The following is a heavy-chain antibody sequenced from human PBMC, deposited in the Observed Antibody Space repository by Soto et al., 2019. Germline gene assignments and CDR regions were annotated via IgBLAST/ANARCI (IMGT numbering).Heavy chain of an antibody. D-gene: IGHD3-16*02. CDR1: SGSITYYY. CDR2: SYYSGST. J-gene: IGHJ4*02. V-gene: IGHV4-59*13. Sequence: SETLSLTCTVSSGSITYYYWSWVRQTAGRGLEWLGCSYYSGSTYYKPSLKSRVTVSVDTSKNQFSLKLTSVTAADTAVYYCERGGFVHPFDYWGRGTRVTVSS. CDR3: ERGGFVHPFDY.